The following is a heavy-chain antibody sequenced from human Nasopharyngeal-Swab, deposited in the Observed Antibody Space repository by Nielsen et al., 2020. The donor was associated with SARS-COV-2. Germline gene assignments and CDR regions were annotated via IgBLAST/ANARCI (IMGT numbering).Heavy chain of an antibody. V-gene: IGHV3-15*01. Sequence: GESLKISCAASGFIFSASAIHWVRPAPGQGPELGARIRSKRDGETRDYAAPVQGRFTVTRDDSKYTVYLQMNSLKTEDTAVYYCATGAPSGTFHDNWGQGVLVTVSS. CDR3: ATGAPSGTFHDN. J-gene: IGHJ4*02. CDR2: IRSKRDGETR. D-gene: IGHD1-26*01. CDR1: GFIFSASA.